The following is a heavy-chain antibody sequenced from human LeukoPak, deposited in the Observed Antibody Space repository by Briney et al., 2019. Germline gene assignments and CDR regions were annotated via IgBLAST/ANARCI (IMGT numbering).Heavy chain of an antibody. J-gene: IGHJ4*02. CDR1: GFTFSSYS. CDR2: ISGSSSHL. CDR3: ARDLGGYRGFPLDY. D-gene: IGHD5-12*01. V-gene: IGHV3-21*01. Sequence: KAGGSLRLSCAASGFTFSSYSMNWVRQAPGKGLEWVSSISGSSSHLYYADSVKGRFTISRDNAKNSLYLQMNSLRAEDTAVYYCARDLGGYRGFPLDYWGQGTRVTVSS.